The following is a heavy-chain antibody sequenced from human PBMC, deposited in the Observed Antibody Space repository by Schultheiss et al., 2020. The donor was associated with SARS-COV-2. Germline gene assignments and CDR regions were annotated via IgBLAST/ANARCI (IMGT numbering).Heavy chain of an antibody. J-gene: IGHJ5*02. CDR1: GGSFSGYY. CDR2: IYHSGST. V-gene: IGHV4-34*01. CDR3: ARVSPDGSGSYYNSDWFDP. Sequence: SETLSLTCTVYGGSFSGYYWSWIRQPPGKGLEWIGSIYHSGSTYYNPSLKSRVTISVDTSKNQFSLKLSSVTAADTAVYYCARVSPDGSGSYYNSDWFDPWGQGTLVTVSS. D-gene: IGHD3-10*01.